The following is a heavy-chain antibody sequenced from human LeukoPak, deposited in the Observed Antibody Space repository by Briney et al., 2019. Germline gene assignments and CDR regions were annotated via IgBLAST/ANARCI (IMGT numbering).Heavy chain of an antibody. CDR2: ISYAGSNK. Sequence: EGSLRLSCTGSGFTFSNYGIHWVRQAPGKGLEWVAVISYAGSNKYYADSVKGRFTISRDNSKNTLYLQMNSLRAEDTAVYYCARGNPSDYWGRGTLVTVSS. CDR1: GFTFSNYG. CDR3: ARGNPSDY. J-gene: IGHJ4*02. V-gene: IGHV3-30*03.